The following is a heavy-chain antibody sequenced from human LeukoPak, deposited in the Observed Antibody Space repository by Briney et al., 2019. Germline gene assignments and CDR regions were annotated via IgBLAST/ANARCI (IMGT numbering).Heavy chain of an antibody. Sequence: GRSLRLSCAASGFTFSSYAMHWVRQAPGKGLQWVGFIRNKAYGGTTEYDASVKGRLIISRDDSKSIAFLQLNSLKTEDTGIYYCSKSLTTAWYGWLDPWGQGTLVTVSS. V-gene: IGHV3-49*04. CDR1: GFTFSSYA. J-gene: IGHJ5*02. CDR2: IRNKAYGGTT. D-gene: IGHD1-1*01. CDR3: SKSLTTAWYGWLDP.